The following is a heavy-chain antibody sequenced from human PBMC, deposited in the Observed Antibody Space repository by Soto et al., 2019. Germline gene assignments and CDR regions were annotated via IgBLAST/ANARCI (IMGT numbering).Heavy chain of an antibody. D-gene: IGHD3-3*01. CDR1: GYTFSSYG. V-gene: IGHV1-18*01. CDR2: ISVHNGDT. J-gene: IGHJ3*02. Sequence: ASVKVSCKASGYTFSSYGISRVRQAPGQGLEWMGWISVHNGDTNYAQKFQGRVTMTTDKSTSTAFMELRSLRSDDTALYYCTVGVRFYGPDSLDMWGQGTMVTVSS. CDR3: TVGVRFYGPDSLDM.